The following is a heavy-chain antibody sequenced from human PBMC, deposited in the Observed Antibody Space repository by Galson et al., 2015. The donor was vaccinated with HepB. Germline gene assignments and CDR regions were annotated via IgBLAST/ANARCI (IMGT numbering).Heavy chain of an antibody. CDR2: ISASSSTI. CDR1: GFTFSRYN. J-gene: IGHJ5*02. CDR3: ARDSRATFGEPNWFDP. D-gene: IGHD3-3*01. V-gene: IGHV3-48*01. Sequence: SLRLSCAASGFTFSRYNMSWVRQVPGKGLEWISYISASSSTIEYADSVKGRFTISRDNAKNSLFLQMSSLRAEDTAVYYSARDSRATFGEPNWFDPWGQGTLVTVSS.